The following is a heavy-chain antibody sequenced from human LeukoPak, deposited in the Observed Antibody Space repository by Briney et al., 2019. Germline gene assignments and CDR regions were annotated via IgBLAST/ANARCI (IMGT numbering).Heavy chain of an antibody. CDR1: GGSISSGYY. D-gene: IGHD3-22*01. CDR2: ISHSGST. J-gene: IGHJ4*02. Sequence: SETLSLTCTVSGGSISSGYYWGWIRQPPGKGLEWIGSISHSGSTYYNPSLKSRVTISVDTSKNQFSLKLSSVTAADTAVYYCARVDGGDSSGYYWSFDYWGQGTLVTVSS. CDR3: ARVDGGDSSGYYWSFDY. V-gene: IGHV4-38-2*02.